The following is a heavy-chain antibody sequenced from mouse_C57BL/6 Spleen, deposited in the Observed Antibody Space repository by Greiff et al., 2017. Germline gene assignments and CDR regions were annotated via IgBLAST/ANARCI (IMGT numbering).Heavy chain of an antibody. D-gene: IGHD4-1*01. CDR2: IYPGSGNT. CDR1: GYTFTDYY. Sequence: QVQLQQSGAELVRPGASVKLSCKASGYTFTDYYINWVKQRPGQGLEWIARIYPGSGNTYYNEKFKGKATLTAEKSSSTAYMQLSSLTSEDSAVYFCARSLTGTDFDYWGQGTTLTVSS. CDR3: ARSLTGTDFDY. J-gene: IGHJ2*01. V-gene: IGHV1-76*01.